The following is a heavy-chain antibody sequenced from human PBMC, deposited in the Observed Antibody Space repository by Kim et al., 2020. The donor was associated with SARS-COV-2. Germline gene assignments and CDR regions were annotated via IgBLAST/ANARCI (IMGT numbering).Heavy chain of an antibody. D-gene: IGHD6-19*01. V-gene: IGHV3-30*18. CDR1: GFTFSSYG. CDR2: ISYDGSNK. Sequence: GGSLRLSCAASGFTFSSYGMHWVRQAPGKGLEWVAVISYDGSNKYYADSVKCRFTISRDNSKNTLYLQMNSLRAEDTAVYYCAKDLGAGTLDYWGQGTLVTVSS. CDR3: AKDLGAGTLDY. J-gene: IGHJ4*02.